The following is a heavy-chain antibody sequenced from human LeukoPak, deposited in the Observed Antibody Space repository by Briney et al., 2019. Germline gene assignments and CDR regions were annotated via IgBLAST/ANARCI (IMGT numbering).Heavy chain of an antibody. D-gene: IGHD1-26*01. J-gene: IGHJ4*02. V-gene: IGHV5-51*01. CDR1: GYSFTSYW. Sequence: GESLKISCKGSGYSFTSYWIGWVRQMPGKGLEWMGIIYPGDSDTRYSPSFQGQVTISADKSISTAYLQWSSLKASDTAMYYCARRGIVGAIMYYFDYWGQGTLVTVSS. CDR2: IYPGDSDT. CDR3: ARRGIVGAIMYYFDY.